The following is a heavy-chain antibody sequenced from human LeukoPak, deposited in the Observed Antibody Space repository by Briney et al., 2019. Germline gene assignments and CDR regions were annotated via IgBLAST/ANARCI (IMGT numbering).Heavy chain of an antibody. CDR3: AKAGYYGSGSYYKASFVY. D-gene: IGHD3-10*01. V-gene: IGHV3-21*04. J-gene: IGHJ4*02. CDR2: ISSSSSYI. CDR1: GFTFSSYN. Sequence: PGGSLRLSCAASGFTFSSYNMNWVRQAPGKGLEWVSSISSSSSYIYYADSVKGRFTISRDNAKNSLYLQMNSLRAEDTALYYCAKAGYYGSGSYYKASFVYWGQGTLVTVSS.